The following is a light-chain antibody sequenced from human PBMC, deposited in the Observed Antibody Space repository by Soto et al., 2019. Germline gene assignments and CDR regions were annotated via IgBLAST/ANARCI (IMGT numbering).Light chain of an antibody. CDR1: RSISNY. CDR2: AAT. V-gene: IGKV1-16*01. CDR3: QQCDNYPVT. Sequence: DLQVTQSPSSVSAAVGDRVTMTCRASRSISNYVAWFQQKPGQAPKSLIHAATNLQSGTTSTISGSRSGTDIRLTISSLQPEDFATYYCQQCDNYPVTVGGGTNVEIK. J-gene: IGKJ4*01.